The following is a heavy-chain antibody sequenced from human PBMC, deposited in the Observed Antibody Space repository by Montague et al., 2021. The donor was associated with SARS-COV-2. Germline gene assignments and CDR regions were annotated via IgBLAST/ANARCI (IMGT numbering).Heavy chain of an antibody. Sequence: SETLSLTCAVYGGSLSGYYWAWIRQTPAKGLEWIGEINHSGSTNYNPSLKSRLTISVDTSKKQFSLKLNSMTAADTAVYYCARGADYDFWSGFLRYKWFDPWGLGTPVTGSS. V-gene: IGHV4-34*01. D-gene: IGHD3-3*01. CDR2: INHSGST. CDR3: ARGADYDFWSGFLRYKWFDP. J-gene: IGHJ5*02. CDR1: GGSLSGYY.